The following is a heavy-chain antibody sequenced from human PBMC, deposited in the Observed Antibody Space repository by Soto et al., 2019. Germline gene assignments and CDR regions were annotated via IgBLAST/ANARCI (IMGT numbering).Heavy chain of an antibody. Sequence: GGSLRLSCAASGFTFSSYWMHWVRQAPGKGLVWVSRINSDGSSTSYADSVKGRFTISRDNAKNTLYLQMNSLRAEDTAVYYRARDLGFHCSGGSCYSGLYYWGQGTLVTVSS. CDR3: ARDLGFHCSGGSCYSGLYY. D-gene: IGHD2-15*01. CDR2: INSDGSST. CDR1: GFTFSSYW. J-gene: IGHJ4*02. V-gene: IGHV3-74*01.